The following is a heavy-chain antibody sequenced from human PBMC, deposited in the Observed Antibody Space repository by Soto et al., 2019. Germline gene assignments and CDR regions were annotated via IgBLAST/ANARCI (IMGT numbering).Heavy chain of an antibody. CDR1: GGSISSYY. V-gene: IGHV4-59*01. J-gene: IGHJ6*02. CDR2: IYYSGST. D-gene: IGHD3-3*01. Sequence: PSETLSLTCTVSGGSISSYYWSWIRQPPGKGLEWIGYIYYSGSTNYNPSLKSRVTISVDTSKNQFSLKLSSVTAADTAVYYCARGGIHDFWGYYYYGMDVWGQGTTVTVSS. CDR3: ARGGIHDFWGYYYYGMDV.